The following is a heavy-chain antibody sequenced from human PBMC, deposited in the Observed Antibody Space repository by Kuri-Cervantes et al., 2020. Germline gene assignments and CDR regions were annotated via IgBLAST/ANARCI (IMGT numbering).Heavy chain of an antibody. J-gene: IGHJ2*01. CDR1: GGTISSYY. CDR2: IYTGGST. CDR3: AIDRNCYFDL. Sequence: VSLRLSCTVSGGTISSYYWSWIRQPAGKGLEWIGRIYTGGSTNYNPSLKSRVTMSVDTSKNQFSLKLSSVTAADTAVYYCAIDRNCYFDLWGQGTLVTVSS. V-gene: IGHV4-4*07.